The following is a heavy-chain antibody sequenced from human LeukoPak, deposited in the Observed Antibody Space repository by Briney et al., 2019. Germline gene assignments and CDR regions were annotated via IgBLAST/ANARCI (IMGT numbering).Heavy chain of an antibody. Sequence: PSETLSLTCTVSGGSISSSSYYWGWIRQPPGKGLEWIGSIYHSGSTYYNPSLKSRVTISVDRSKNQFSLKLSSVTAADTAVYYCARESTDGGPAFDIWGQGTMVTVSS. CDR2: IYHSGST. V-gene: IGHV4-39*07. CDR1: GGSISSSSYY. CDR3: ARESTDGGPAFDI. J-gene: IGHJ3*02. D-gene: IGHD3-10*01.